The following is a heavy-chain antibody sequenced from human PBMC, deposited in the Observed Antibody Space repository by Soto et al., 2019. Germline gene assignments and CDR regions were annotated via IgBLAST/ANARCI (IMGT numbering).Heavy chain of an antibody. CDR2: ISGSGGST. V-gene: IGHV3-23*01. J-gene: IGHJ3*02. D-gene: IGHD1-26*01. CDR3: AKREVGATRADDAFDI. Sequence: EVQLLESGGGLVQPGGSLRLSCAASGFTFSSYARSWVRQPPGKGLKWASAISGSGGSTYYEDSVKGRFTISRDNSKNTLYLQMNSLRAEDTDVYYCAKREVGATRADDAFDIWGQGTMVTVSS. CDR1: GFTFSSYA.